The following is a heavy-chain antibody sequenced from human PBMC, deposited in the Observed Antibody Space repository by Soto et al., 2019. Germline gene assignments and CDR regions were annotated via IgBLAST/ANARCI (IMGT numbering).Heavy chain of an antibody. CDR3: ATVSPLRFFVR. J-gene: IGHJ4*02. D-gene: IGHD3-3*01. V-gene: IGHV3-30*03. CDR2: ISYDGSNK. CDR1: GFTFSSYG. Sequence: PGGSLRLPCAASGFTFSSYGMHWVRQAPGKGLEWVAVISYDGSNKYYADSVKGRFTISRDNSKNTLYLQMNSLRAEDTAVYYCATVSPLRFFVRWGQGTLVTVSS.